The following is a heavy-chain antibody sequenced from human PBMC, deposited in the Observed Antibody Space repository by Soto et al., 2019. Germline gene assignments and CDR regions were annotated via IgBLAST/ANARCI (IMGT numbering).Heavy chain of an antibody. CDR2: IYYSGST. Sequence: SETLSLTCTVSGGSISSGGYYWSWIRQHPGKGLEWIGYIYYSGSTYYNPSLKSRVTISVDTSKNQFSLKLSSVTAADTAVYYCARAVLPATAPFDYWGQGTLVTVS. CDR3: ARAVLPATAPFDY. CDR1: GGSISSGGYY. J-gene: IGHJ4*02. V-gene: IGHV4-31*03. D-gene: IGHD2-2*01.